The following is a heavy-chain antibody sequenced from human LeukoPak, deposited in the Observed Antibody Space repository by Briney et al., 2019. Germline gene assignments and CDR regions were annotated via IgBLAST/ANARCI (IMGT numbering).Heavy chain of an antibody. V-gene: IGHV3-53*01. CDR2: IYSGGST. CDR3: AAQGVFSHGGY. D-gene: IGHD3-16*01. CDR1: GFTVSNNY. J-gene: IGHJ4*02. Sequence: GGSLRLSCAASGFTVSNNYMSWVRQAPGKGLEWVSVIYSGGSTYYTDSVKGRFTISRDTSKNTLYLQMNSLRAEDTAVYYCAAQGVFSHGGYWGQGPLVTGSS.